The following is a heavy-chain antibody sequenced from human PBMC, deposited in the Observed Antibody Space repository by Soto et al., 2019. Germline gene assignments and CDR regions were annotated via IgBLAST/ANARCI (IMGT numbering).Heavy chain of an antibody. V-gene: IGHV3-21*06. Sequence: GGSLRLSCAASGFTFTRYSMNWVRQAPGKGLEWVSSISSTTNYIYYGDSMKGRFTISRDNAKNSLYLEMNSLRAEDTAVSYCARGRSTHYGSSHPPRFDPWGRGTLVTVSS. CDR3: ARGRSTHYGSSHPPRFDP. CDR2: ISSTTNYI. D-gene: IGHD3-10*01. J-gene: IGHJ5*02. CDR1: GFTFTRYS.